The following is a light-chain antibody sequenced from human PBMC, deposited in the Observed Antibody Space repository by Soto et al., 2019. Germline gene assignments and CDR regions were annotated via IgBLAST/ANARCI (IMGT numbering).Light chain of an antibody. V-gene: IGKV3-11*01. CDR2: DAS. Sequence: EIVLTQSPATLSLSPGERATLSCRASLSISSYLAWYQQKPGQAPRLLIYDASNRATGIPARFSGSGSGTDLTLTISSLEPEDFAVYYCQQRSNWPVFGQGTRLEI. CDR1: LSISSY. J-gene: IGKJ5*01. CDR3: QQRSNWPV.